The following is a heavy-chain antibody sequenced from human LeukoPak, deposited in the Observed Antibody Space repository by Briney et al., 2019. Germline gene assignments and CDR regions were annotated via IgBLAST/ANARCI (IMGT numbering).Heavy chain of an antibody. CDR1: GGSISSSSYY. Sequence: SETLSLTCTVSGGSISSSSYYWGWIRQPPGKGLEWIGSIYYSGTTYYNPSLKSRVTISVDTSKNQFSLKLSSVTAADTAVYYCATTTIRLGYWGQGTLVTVSS. J-gene: IGHJ4*02. V-gene: IGHV4-39*07. CDR2: IYYSGTT. D-gene: IGHD1-26*01. CDR3: ATTTIRLGY.